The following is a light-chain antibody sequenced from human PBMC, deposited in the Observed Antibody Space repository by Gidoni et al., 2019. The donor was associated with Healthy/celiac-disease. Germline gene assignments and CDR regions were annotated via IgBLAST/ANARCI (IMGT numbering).Light chain of an antibody. V-gene: IGKV3-11*01. CDR2: DAS. Sequence: ERVWTQSPATLSLSPGERATLSCRASQSVSSYLAWYQQKPGQAPRLLIYDASNRATGIPARFSGSGSGTDFTLTISSLEPEDFAVYYCQQRSNWPPLTFGGGTKVEIK. J-gene: IGKJ4*01. CDR1: QSVSSY. CDR3: QQRSNWPPLT.